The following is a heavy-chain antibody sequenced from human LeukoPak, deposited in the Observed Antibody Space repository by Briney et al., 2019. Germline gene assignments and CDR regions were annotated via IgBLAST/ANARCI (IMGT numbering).Heavy chain of an antibody. D-gene: IGHD3-10*01. CDR1: GITLSNYG. J-gene: IGHJ6*02. CDR2: LSGSGGGT. Sequence: GGSLRLSCAVSGITLSNYGMSWVRQAPGKGLEWVAGLSGSGGGTNYADSVQGRFTISRDNPKNTLYLQMNSLRAEDTAVYYCARDMVQYYYGSGSYYNPPVWGRGTTVTVSS. V-gene: IGHV3-23*01. CDR3: ARDMVQYYYGSGSYYNPPV.